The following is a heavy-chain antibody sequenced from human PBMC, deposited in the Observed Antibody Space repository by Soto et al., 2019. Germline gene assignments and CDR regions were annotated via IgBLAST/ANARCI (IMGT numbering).Heavy chain of an antibody. J-gene: IGHJ3*02. CDR2: EWYDESNQ. CDR3: ARAGDTSLGIRELGAFDI. D-gene: IGHD3-16*01. CDR1: GFILSNYR. V-gene: IGHV3-33*04. Sequence: SLRLFSRAAGFILSNYRMNWVRQTAAKRLEWAAVEWYDESNQSYADSVKGRFTISRDNSKSTLYLQISSLRDEDTPLYYCARAGDTSLGIRELGAFDI.